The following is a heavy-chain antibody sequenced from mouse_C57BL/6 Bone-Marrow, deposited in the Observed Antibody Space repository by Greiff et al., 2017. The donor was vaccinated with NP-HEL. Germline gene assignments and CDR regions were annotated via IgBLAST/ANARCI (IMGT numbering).Heavy chain of an antibody. CDR3: ARHAPDYYGSRGHYFDY. CDR1: GFTFSSYG. Sequence: EVKLVESGGDLVKPGGSLKLSCAASGFTFSSYGMSWVRQTPDKRLEWVATISSGGSYTYYPDSVKGRFTISRDNAKNTLYLQMSSLKSEDTAMYYCARHAPDYYGSRGHYFDYWGQGTTLTVSS. CDR2: ISSGGSYT. D-gene: IGHD1-1*01. J-gene: IGHJ2*01. V-gene: IGHV5-6*02.